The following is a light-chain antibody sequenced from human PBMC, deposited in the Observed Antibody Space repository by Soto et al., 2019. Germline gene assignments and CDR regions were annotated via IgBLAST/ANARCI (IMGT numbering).Light chain of an antibody. Sequence: IMLTQSPATLSLSPGERATLSCRASQSVTSYLAWYQHRPGQAPRLLIYDASRRATGIPARFSGSGSGADFTLTISSLEPEDFAVYYCQQRSSWPITFGQGTRLEIK. J-gene: IGKJ5*01. V-gene: IGKV3-11*01. CDR3: QQRSSWPIT. CDR2: DAS. CDR1: QSVTSY.